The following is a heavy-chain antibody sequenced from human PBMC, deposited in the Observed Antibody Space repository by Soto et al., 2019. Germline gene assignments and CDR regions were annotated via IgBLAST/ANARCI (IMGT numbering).Heavy chain of an antibody. CDR1: GFSLTTDRVG. CDR3: APAYWGRAPY. D-gene: IGHD3-16*01. V-gene: IGHV2-5*02. CDR2: IYWDDSK. Sequence: QITLKESGPTLVKPTQTLTLTCTFSGFSLTTDRVGVGWIRQPPGEALEWLAVIYWDDSKPYRPSLGSRLTITNDTAKNQVALTMTNMDSLDTATYYGAPAYWGRAPYCGQGTVVTVSS. J-gene: IGHJ4*02.